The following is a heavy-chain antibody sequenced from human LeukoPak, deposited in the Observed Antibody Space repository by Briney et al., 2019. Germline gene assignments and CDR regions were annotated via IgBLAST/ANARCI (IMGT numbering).Heavy chain of an antibody. J-gene: IGHJ4*02. D-gene: IGHD3-22*01. CDR2: MNPNSGNT. V-gene: IGHV1-8*01. Sequence: ASVKVSCKASGYTFTSYDINWVRQATGQGLEWMGWMNPNSGNTGYAQKFQGRVTMTRNTSISTAYMELSSLRSEDTAVYYCARGLHYYDSIAGGYWGQGTLVTVSS. CDR3: ARGLHYYDSIAGGY. CDR1: GYTFTSYD.